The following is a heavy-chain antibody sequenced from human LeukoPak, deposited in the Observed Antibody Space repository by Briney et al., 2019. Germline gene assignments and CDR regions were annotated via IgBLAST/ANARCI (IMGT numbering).Heavy chain of an antibody. D-gene: IGHD3-22*01. J-gene: IGHJ4*02. V-gene: IGHV3-21*01. CDR2: ISSSSSYI. Sequence: GGSLRLSCAASGFTFSSYSMNWVRQAPGKGLEWVSSISSSSSYIYYADSVRGRFTISRDSAKNSLYLQMNSMRAEDTAVYYCARASEIVVVITFDYWGQGTLVTVSS. CDR1: GFTFSSYS. CDR3: ARASEIVVVITFDY.